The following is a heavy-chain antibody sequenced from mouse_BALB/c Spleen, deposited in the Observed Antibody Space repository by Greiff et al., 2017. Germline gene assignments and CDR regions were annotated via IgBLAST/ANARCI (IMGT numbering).Heavy chain of an antibody. D-gene: IGHD2-4*01. CDR1: GYTFTSYV. CDR3: ARVGPSTMSSAMDY. CDR2: INPYNDGT. J-gene: IGHJ4*01. V-gene: IGHV1-14*01. Sequence: VQLQQSGPELVKPGASVKMSCKASGYTFTSYVMHWVKQKPGQGLEWIGYINPYNDGTKYNEKFKGKATLTSDKSSSTAYMELSSLTSEDSAVYYCARVGPSTMSSAMDYWGQGTSVTVSS.